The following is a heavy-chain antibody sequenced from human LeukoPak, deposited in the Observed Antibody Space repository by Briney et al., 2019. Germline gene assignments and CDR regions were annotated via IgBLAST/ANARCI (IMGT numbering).Heavy chain of an antibody. D-gene: IGHD3-10*01. Sequence: PSETLSLTCAVYGGSFSGYYWSWIRQPAGKGLEWIGRIYTSGGTNYNPSLKSRVTMSVDTSKNQFSLKLSSVTAADTAVYYCAREEYYYGSGSYPFDYWGQGTLVTVSS. J-gene: IGHJ4*02. CDR3: AREEYYYGSGSYPFDY. V-gene: IGHV4-4*07. CDR1: GGSFSGYY. CDR2: IYTSGGT.